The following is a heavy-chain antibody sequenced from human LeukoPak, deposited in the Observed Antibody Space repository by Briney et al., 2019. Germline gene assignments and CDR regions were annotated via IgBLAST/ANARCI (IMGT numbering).Heavy chain of an antibody. CDR1: GGSISFGRYS. V-gene: IGHV4-30-2*01. CDR3: ARQLISSLNWFDP. J-gene: IGHJ5*02. D-gene: IGHD3-10*01. CDR2: LYHSGTT. Sequence: SQTLSLTCAVSGGSISFGRYSWSWIRQPPGKGLEWIGYLYHSGTTYYNPSLKSRVAISVDMSKNQFSLNLSSVTAADTAVYYCARQLISSLNWFDPWGQGTLVTVSS.